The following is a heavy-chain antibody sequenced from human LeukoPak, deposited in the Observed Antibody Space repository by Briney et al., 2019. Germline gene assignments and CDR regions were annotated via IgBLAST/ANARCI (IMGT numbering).Heavy chain of an antibody. CDR3: AKDPYSSGGYFDY. V-gene: IGHV3-30*18. J-gene: IGHJ4*02. CDR1: GXTFSSYG. Sequence: PGGSLRLSCAASGXTFSSYGMHWVRQAPGKGLEWVAVISYDGSNNYYADSVKGRFTISRDNSKNTLYLQMNSLRAEDTAVYYCAKDPYSSGGYFDYWGQGTLVTVSS. CDR2: ISYDGSNN. D-gene: IGHD6-19*01.